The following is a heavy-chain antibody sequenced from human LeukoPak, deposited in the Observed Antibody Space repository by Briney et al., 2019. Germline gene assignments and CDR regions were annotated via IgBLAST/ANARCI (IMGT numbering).Heavy chain of an antibody. CDR3: ARLSANSSAYFFDY. CDR2: IYRGGST. CDR1: DFTVISSY. D-gene: IGHD3-22*01. J-gene: IGHJ4*02. V-gene: IGHV3-66*04. Sequence: PGGSLRLSCASDFTVISSYMSWVRQAPGKGLEWISLIYRGGSTNYAYSVKGRFTISRDTSKNTLYLQMNSLRAEDTAVYYCARLSANSSAYFFDYWGQGTLVTVSS.